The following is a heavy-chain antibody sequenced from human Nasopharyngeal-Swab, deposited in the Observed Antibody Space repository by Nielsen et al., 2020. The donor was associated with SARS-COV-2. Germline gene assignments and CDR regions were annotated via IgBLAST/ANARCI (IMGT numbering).Heavy chain of an antibody. CDR3: ARGPQGGSRRPYYFDY. Sequence: WIRQPPGKGLEWIGEINHSGSTNYNPSLKSRVTISVDTSKNQFSLKLSSVTAADTAVYYCARGPQGGSRRPYYFDYWGQGTPGHRLL. D-gene: IGHD1-26*01. V-gene: IGHV4-34*01. CDR2: INHSGST. J-gene: IGHJ4*02.